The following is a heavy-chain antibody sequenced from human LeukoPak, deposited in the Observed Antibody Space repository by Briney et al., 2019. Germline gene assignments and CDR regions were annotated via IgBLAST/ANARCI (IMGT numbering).Heavy chain of an antibody. J-gene: IGHJ4*02. CDR2: ISSSSSYT. Sequence: VGSLRLSCGASGFTFSSYSMNWVRQAPGKGLEWVSSISSSSSYTYYADSVKGRFTISRDNAKNSLYLQMNSLRAEDTAAYYCARSSSGYPYYFDYWGQGTLVTVSS. V-gene: IGHV3-21*01. CDR3: ARSSSGYPYYFDY. D-gene: IGHD3-22*01. CDR1: GFTFSSYS.